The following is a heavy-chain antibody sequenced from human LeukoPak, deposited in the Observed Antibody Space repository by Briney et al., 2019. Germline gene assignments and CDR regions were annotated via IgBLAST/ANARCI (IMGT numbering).Heavy chain of an antibody. CDR2: ISAYNGNT. CDR1: GYTFTSYG. D-gene: IGHD2-2*01. J-gene: IGHJ1*01. CDR3: ARVRCSSTSCQNDEYFQH. V-gene: IGHV1-18*01. Sequence: ASVKVSCKASGYTFTSYGISWVRQAPGQGLEWMGWISAYNGNTNYAQKLQGRVTMTTDTSTSTAYMELWSLRSDDTAVYYCARVRCSSTSCQNDEYFQHWGQGTLVTVSS.